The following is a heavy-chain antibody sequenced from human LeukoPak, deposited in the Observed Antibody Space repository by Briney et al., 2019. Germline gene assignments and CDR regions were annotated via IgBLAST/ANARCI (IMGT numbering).Heavy chain of an antibody. CDR2: ISWNSRSI. V-gene: IGHV3-9*01. J-gene: IGHJ4*02. Sequence: GGSLRLSCAASGFTFDDYAMHWVRQAPGKGLEWVSGISWNSRSIGYAESVKGRFTISRDNAKNSLYLQMNSLRAEDTALYYCAKDLGMAVGSPHYWGQGTLVTVSS. D-gene: IGHD6-19*01. CDR1: GFTFDDYA. CDR3: AKDLGMAVGSPHY.